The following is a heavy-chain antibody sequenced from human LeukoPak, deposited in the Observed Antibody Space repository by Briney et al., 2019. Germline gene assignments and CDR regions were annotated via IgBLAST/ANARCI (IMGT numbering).Heavy chain of an antibody. CDR1: GGSIRNYY. J-gene: IGHJ4*02. CDR3: ARGGSSGYDPFDY. D-gene: IGHD5-12*01. CDR2: IFYSGST. V-gene: IGHV4-59*01. Sequence: SETLSLTCSVSGGSIRNYYWIWIRQPPGKGLEWIGYIFYSGSTNNNPSLKSRVTISVDTSKNQFSLKLYSVTAADTAVYYCARGGSSGYDPFDYWGQGTLVTVSS.